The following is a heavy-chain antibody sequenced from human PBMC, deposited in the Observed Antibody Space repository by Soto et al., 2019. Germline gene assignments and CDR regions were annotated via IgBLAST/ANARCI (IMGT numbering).Heavy chain of an antibody. D-gene: IGHD1-26*01. Sequence: PSETLSLTCTVSGGSVSSASYYWSWIRQPPGKGLEWIGYIYYSGSTNYNPSLKSRVTMSVDTSKNQVSLNLSPVTAADTAMYYCVREGEILPAHWGQVTMLAVS. V-gene: IGHV4-61*01. CDR1: GGSVSSASYY. J-gene: IGHJ4*02. CDR2: IYYSGST. CDR3: VREGEILPAH.